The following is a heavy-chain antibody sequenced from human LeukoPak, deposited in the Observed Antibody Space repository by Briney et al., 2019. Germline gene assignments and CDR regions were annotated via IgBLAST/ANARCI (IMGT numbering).Heavy chain of an antibody. V-gene: IGHV1-8*01. J-gene: IGHJ5*02. Sequence: ASVKVSCKASGYTFTSNDINWVRQATGQGLEWMGWMNPHSGSTGYAQKFQGRVTMTWDTSTSTAYMELSSLTSDDTAVYYCARIPQRVPHNWFDPWGQGTLVTVSS. D-gene: IGHD1-1*01. CDR3: ARIPQRVPHNWFDP. CDR2: MNPHSGST. CDR1: GYTFTSND.